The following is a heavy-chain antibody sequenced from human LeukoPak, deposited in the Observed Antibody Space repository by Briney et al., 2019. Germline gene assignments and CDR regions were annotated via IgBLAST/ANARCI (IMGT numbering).Heavy chain of an antibody. CDR3: TTDVGGGSTVTTLGGFDY. J-gene: IGHJ4*02. CDR1: GFTFSSYA. Sequence: PGGSLRLSCAASGFTFSSYAMTWVRQAPGKGLEWVSAISGSGGSTYFADSVKGRFTISRDNSKNTLYLQMNSLRAEDTAVYYCTTDVGGGSTVTTLGGFDYWGQGTLVTVSS. V-gene: IGHV3-23*01. D-gene: IGHD4-17*01. CDR2: ISGSGGST.